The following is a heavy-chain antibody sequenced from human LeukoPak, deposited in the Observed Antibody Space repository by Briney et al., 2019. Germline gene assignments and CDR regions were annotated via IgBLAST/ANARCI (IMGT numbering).Heavy chain of an antibody. J-gene: IGHJ4*02. D-gene: IGHD5-18*01. CDR2: ISPSGGST. V-gene: IGHV1-46*01. CDR3: ARSRGGYSSGCDY. Sequence: ASVKVSCKASGYTFTSYHMHWVRQAPGHGLESMGIISPSGGSTIYAQKFQGRVTMTRDTSTSTVYMELNSLRSEDTAVYYCARSRGGYSSGCDYWGQGTLVTVSS. CDR1: GYTFTSYH.